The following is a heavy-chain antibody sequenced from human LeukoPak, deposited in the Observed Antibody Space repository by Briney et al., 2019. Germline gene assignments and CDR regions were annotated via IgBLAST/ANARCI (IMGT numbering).Heavy chain of an antibody. CDR3: ARTYCAEDCSIRYFDY. Sequence: GASVKVSCKASGYILSSYNMHWVRQAPGQGLGWLGIINPSGGDTKYAQKFQGRVTLTRDKSTSTVYMELSSLTSDDTAVYYCARTYCAEDCSIRYFDYWGQGTLVTVSS. D-gene: IGHD2-21*02. V-gene: IGHV1-46*01. J-gene: IGHJ4*02. CDR1: GYILSSYN. CDR2: INPSGGDT.